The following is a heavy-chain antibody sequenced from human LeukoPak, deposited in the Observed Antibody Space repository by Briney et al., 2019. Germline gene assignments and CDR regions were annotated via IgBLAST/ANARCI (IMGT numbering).Heavy chain of an antibody. Sequence: PGASLRLSCAASGFTFSSYAMSWVRQAPGKGLEWVSAISGSGGSTYYADSVKGRFTISRDNSKNTLYLQMSSLRAEDTAVYYCARTTGWLVYDAFDIWGQGTMVTVSP. CDR2: ISGSGGST. V-gene: IGHV3-23*01. CDR3: ARTTGWLVYDAFDI. D-gene: IGHD6-19*01. J-gene: IGHJ3*02. CDR1: GFTFSSYA.